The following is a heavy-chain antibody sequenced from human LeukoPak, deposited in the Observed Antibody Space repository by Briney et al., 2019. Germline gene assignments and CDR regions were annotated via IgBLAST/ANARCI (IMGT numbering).Heavy chain of an antibody. J-gene: IGHJ5*02. Sequence: GGSLRLSCAASGFTFSSYPMSWVRQAPGKGLQWVSAISNGGGSAYYADSVKGWITISRDNSKSTLYLQMNSLRAEDTAIYYCAARPRMPPRFDPWGQGTLVTVSS. CDR1: GFTFSSYP. CDR3: AARPRMPPRFDP. V-gene: IGHV3-23*01. D-gene: IGHD3-3*01. CDR2: ISNGGGSA.